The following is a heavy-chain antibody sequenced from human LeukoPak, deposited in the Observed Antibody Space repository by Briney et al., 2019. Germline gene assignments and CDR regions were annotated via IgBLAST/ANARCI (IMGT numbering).Heavy chain of an antibody. V-gene: IGHV3-30-3*01. CDR2: ISYDGSNK. CDR3: ARAHWGGNAFDI. D-gene: IGHD7-27*01. CDR1: GFTFSSYA. Sequence: HPGGSLRLSCAASGFTFSSYAMHWVRQAPGKGLEGVAVISYDGSNKYYADSVKGRFTISRDNSKNTLYLQMNSLRAEDTAVYYCARAHWGGNAFDIWGQGTMVTVSS. J-gene: IGHJ3*02.